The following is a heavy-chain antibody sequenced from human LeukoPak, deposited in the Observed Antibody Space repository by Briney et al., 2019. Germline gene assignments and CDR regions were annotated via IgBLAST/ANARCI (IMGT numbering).Heavy chain of an antibody. CDR1: GFTFSSYT. CDR3: ARGRRRIAGAGATPPAPYFDY. Sequence: GGSLRLSCAASGFTFSSYTMNWVRQAPGKGLEGVSSTSSSSSYIYYPDSVQGRITISRDHAKNPLYLQMNSLSAEDTAVYYCARGRRRIAGAGATPPAPYFDYWGQGTLVTVSS. CDR2: TSSSSSYI. V-gene: IGHV3-21*01. J-gene: IGHJ4*02. D-gene: IGHD6-13*01.